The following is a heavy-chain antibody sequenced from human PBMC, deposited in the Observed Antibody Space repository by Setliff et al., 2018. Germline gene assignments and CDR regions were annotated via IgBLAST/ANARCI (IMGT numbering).Heavy chain of an antibody. Sequence: GGSLRLSCAASGFTFSNAWMSWVRQAPGKGLEWVGRIKSKTDGGTTDYAAPVKGRFTISRDDSKNTLYLQMNSLKTEDTAVYYCTTGGIVVAGHSYIYYYYGMDVWGQGTTVTVSS. CDR1: GFTFSNAW. D-gene: IGHD6-19*01. J-gene: IGHJ6*02. V-gene: IGHV3-15*01. CDR3: TTGGIVVAGHSYIYYYYGMDV. CDR2: IKSKTDGGTT.